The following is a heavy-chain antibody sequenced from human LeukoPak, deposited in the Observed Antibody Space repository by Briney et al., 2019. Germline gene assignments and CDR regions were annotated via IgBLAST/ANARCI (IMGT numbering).Heavy chain of an antibody. D-gene: IGHD3-22*01. V-gene: IGHV3-23*01. Sequence: GVSLRLSCAASGFTFSSYAMSWVRQAPGKGLEWVSAISGSGGSTYYADSVKGRFTISRDNSKNTLYLQMNSLRAEDTAVYYCAKANYYDSSGSTYWGQGTLVTVSS. CDR3: AKANYYDSSGSTY. J-gene: IGHJ4*02. CDR1: GFTFSSYA. CDR2: ISGSGGST.